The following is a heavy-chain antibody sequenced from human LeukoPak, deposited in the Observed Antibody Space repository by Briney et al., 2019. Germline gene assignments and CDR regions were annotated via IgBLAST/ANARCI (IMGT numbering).Heavy chain of an antibody. CDR1: GFTCSGYW. D-gene: IGHD5-24*01. CDR3: ARGNHNYGDYYGLDV. Sequence: EVTLRLSCAASGFTCSGYWMHWVRQAPGKGLVWVSRINSDARSTSYADSVKGRFTISRDNAKTSLYLQMSSLRAEDTAVYYCARGNHNYGDYYGLDVWGKGTTVTVSS. V-gene: IGHV3-74*01. J-gene: IGHJ6*04. CDR2: INSDARST.